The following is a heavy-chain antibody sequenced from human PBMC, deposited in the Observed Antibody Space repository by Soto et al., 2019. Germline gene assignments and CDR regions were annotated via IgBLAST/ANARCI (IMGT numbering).Heavy chain of an antibody. D-gene: IGHD3-10*01. Sequence: RSLTCAVYGGSFSGYYWSWIRQPPGKGLEWIGEINHSGNTNYNPSLKRRVTISVDTSKDQFSLKLSSVTAADTAGEYCAGVPRRYYGSGKYYYYGMDVWGQGTTVTVSS. CDR2: INHSGNT. V-gene: IGHV4-34*01. CDR3: AGVPRRYYGSGKYYYYGMDV. J-gene: IGHJ6*02. CDR1: GGSFSGYY.